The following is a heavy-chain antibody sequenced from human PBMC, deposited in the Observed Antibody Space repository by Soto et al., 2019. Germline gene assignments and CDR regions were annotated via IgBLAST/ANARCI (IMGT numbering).Heavy chain of an antibody. CDR3: ARLSSGWSTDDY. D-gene: IGHD6-19*01. V-gene: IGHV4-4*02. J-gene: IGHJ4*02. Sequence: QVQLQESGPGLVKPSGTLSLTCAVSGGSISSSNWWSWVRQPPGKGLEGIGESNHGGSTNINPSLKSRVTISVDKSKNQFSLKLSSVTAADTAVYYCARLSSGWSTDDYWGQGTLVTVSS. CDR2: SNHGGST. CDR1: GGSISSSNW.